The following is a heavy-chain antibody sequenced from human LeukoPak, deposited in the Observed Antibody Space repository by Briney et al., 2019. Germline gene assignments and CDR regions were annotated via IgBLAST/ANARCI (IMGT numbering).Heavy chain of an antibody. D-gene: IGHD4-11*01. CDR2: INHSGST. CDR1: GGSFSGYY. CDR3: ARGWYSNYVPTPDY. V-gene: IGHV4-34*01. J-gene: IGHJ4*02. Sequence: SETLSLTCAVYGGSFSGYYWSWIRQPPGKGLEWIGEINHSGSTNYNPSLKSRVTISVDTSKNQFSLKLGSVTAADTAVYYCARGWYSNYVPTPDYWGQGTLVTVSS.